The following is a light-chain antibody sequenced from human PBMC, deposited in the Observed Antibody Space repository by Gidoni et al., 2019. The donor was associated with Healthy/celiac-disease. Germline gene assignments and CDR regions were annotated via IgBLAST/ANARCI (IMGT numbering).Light chain of an antibody. CDR1: QSLSSW. J-gene: IGKJ5*01. CDR2: KAS. V-gene: IGKV1-5*03. Sequence: DLQLTQSPSTLSASVGDRVTITCRASQSLSSWLAWYQQKPGKAPKLLIYKASSLESGVPSRFSGSGSGTEFTLTISSLQPDDFATYYCQQYNSYPITFGQGTRLEIK. CDR3: QQYNSYPIT.